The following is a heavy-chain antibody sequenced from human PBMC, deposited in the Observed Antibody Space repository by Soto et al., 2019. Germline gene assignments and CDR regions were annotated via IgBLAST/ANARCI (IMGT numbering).Heavy chain of an antibody. CDR1: GFTFSDYY. CDR2: ISSSGSTI. D-gene: IGHD4-17*01. V-gene: IGHV3-11*01. CDR3: AKAYGDYVCFLDY. J-gene: IGHJ4*02. Sequence: LRLSCAASGFTFSDYYMSWIRQAPGKGLEWVSYISSSGSTIYYADSVKGRFTISRDNAKNSLYLQMNSLRAEDTAVYYCAKAYGDYVCFLDYWGQGTLVTVSS.